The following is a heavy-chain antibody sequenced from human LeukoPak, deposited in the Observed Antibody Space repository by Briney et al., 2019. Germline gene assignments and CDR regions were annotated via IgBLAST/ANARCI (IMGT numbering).Heavy chain of an antibody. V-gene: IGHV3-21*01. J-gene: IGHJ4*02. Sequence: KPGGSLRLSCAASGFTFSSYSMNWVRQAPGKGLEWVSSISSSSSYIYYADSVKGRFTISRDNAKNSLYLQMNSLRAEDTAVYYCARVSSTSFSVIGWGQGTLVTVSS. CDR2: ISSSSSYI. D-gene: IGHD2-2*01. CDR1: GFTFSSYS. CDR3: ARVSSTSFSVIG.